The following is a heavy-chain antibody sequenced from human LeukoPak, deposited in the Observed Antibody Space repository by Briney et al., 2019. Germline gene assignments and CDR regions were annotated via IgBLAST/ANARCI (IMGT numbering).Heavy chain of an antibody. J-gene: IGHJ6*02. CDR2: INAGNGNT. V-gene: IGHV1-3*01. Sequence: ASVKVSCKASGYTFTSYAMHWVRQAPGQRLEWMGWINAGNGNTKYSQKFQGRVTITRDTSASTAYMELSSLRSEDTAVYYCARELPGGGNSDYYYGMDVWGQGTTVTVSS. CDR1: GYTFTSYA. CDR3: ARELPGGGNSDYYYGMDV. D-gene: IGHD4-23*01.